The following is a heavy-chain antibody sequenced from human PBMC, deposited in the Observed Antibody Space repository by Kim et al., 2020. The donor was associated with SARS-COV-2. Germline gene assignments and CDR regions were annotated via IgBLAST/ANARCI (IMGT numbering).Heavy chain of an antibody. CDR3: ARLRAKQLAQPGWDNWFDP. J-gene: IGHJ5*02. CDR1: GYSFTSYW. V-gene: IGHV5-51*01. CDR2: IYPGDSDT. Sequence: GESLKISCKGSGYSFTSYWIGWVRQMPGKGLEWMGIIYPGDSDTRYSPSFQGQVTISADKSISTAYLQWSSLKASDTAMYYCARLRAKQLAQPGWDNWFDPWGQGTLVTVSS. D-gene: IGHD6-13*01.